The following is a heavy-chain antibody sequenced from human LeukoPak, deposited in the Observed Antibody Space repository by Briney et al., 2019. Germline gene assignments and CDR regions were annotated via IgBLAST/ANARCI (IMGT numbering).Heavy chain of an antibody. CDR1: GFTFRTSE. D-gene: IGHD1-26*01. Sequence: GGSLTLSCAASGFTFRTSEMNWVRQAPGKGLEWVSYISSSGTTIYYADSLKGRFTNPRDNAKNSLYLQMNSLRAEDTAVYYCATKISGSYYEYIDYWGQGTLVTVSS. CDR3: ATKISGSYYEYIDY. V-gene: IGHV3-48*03. J-gene: IGHJ4*02. CDR2: ISSSGTTI.